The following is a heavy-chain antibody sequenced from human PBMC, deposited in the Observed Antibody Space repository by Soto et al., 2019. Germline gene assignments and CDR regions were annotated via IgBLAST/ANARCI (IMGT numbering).Heavy chain of an antibody. V-gene: IGHV3-64*01. J-gene: IGHJ6*02. CDR1: GFTFSSYA. D-gene: IGHD2-21*01. CDR3: ARRIPFGYGMDV. Sequence: GGSLRLSCASSGFTFSSYAMHWVRQAPGKGLEYVSAITSNGGNTDYASSVKGRFTISRDNSKNTLYLQMGSLRAEDMAVYYCARRIPFGYGMDVWGQGTTVTVSS. CDR2: ITSNGGNT.